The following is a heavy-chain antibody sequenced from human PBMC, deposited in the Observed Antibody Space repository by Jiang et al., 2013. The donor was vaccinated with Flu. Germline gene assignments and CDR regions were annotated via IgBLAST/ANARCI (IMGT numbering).Heavy chain of an antibody. V-gene: IGHV2-5*02. CDR3: AHRGSETRDLGVFVHGGLDY. Sequence: TLTLTCTFSGFSLTGSGEALGWVRQPPGKALEWPALIYWDDDKRYSPSLKNRLTITKDTSRRQVVLTMTNVDPVDTATYFCAHRGSETRDLGVFVHGGLDYWGPGTLVTVSS. CDR2: IYWDDDK. J-gene: IGHJ4*02. D-gene: IGHD1-14*01. CDR1: GFSLTGSGEA.